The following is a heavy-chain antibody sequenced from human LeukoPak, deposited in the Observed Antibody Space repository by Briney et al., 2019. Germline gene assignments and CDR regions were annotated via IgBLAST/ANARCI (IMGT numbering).Heavy chain of an antibody. J-gene: IGHJ5*02. Sequence: SETLSLTCTVSGGSISSGGYYWSWIRQHPGKGLEWIGYIYYSGSTYYNPSLKSRVTISVDTSKNQFSLKLSSVTAADTAVYYCATRAQDGNWFDPWGQGTLVTVSS. CDR2: IYYSGST. V-gene: IGHV4-31*03. D-gene: IGHD2-15*01. CDR3: ATRAQDGNWFDP. CDR1: GGSISSGGYY.